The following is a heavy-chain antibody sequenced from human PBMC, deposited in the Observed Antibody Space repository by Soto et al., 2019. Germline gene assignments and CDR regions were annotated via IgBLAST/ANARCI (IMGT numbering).Heavy chain of an antibody. D-gene: IGHD6-13*01. V-gene: IGHV3-43*01. CDR1: GFTFDDYT. J-gene: IGHJ6*02. CDR3: AKDGVAAAGNFWGMDV. CDR2: ISWDGGST. Sequence: EVQLVESGGVVVQPGGSLRLSCAASGFTFDDYTMHWVRQAPGKGLEWVSLISWDGGSTYYADSVKGRFTISRDNSKNSLYLQMNSLRTEDTALYYCAKDGVAAAGNFWGMDVWGQGTTVTVSS.